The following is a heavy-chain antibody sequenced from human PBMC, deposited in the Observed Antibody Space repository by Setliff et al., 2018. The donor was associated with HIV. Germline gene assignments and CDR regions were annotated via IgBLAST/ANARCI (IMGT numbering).Heavy chain of an antibody. J-gene: IGHJ4*01. Sequence: PGGSLRLSCAASGFTFSNSWMPWVRQAPGKGLEWVANIKKDGSDKIYVDSVKGRFAISRDNAKNSLTLEMNSLRAEDTAIYYCASSRPPDDSSGYLDHWGQGTLVTISS. D-gene: IGHD3-22*01. CDR2: IKKDGSDK. CDR3: ASSRPPDDSSGYLDH. V-gene: IGHV3-7*03. CDR1: GFTFSNSW.